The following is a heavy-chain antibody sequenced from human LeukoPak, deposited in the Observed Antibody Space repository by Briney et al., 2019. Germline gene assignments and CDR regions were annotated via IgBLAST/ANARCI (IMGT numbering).Heavy chain of an antibody. Sequence: GGSLRLSWAASGFTLRSYTMNWVRQALGKGLEWVSYISSSSSTIYYADSVKGRFTISRDNAKNSLYLQMNSLRAEDTAVYYCARDQGGSSWLTFDYRGQGTLVTVSS. CDR2: ISSSSSTI. V-gene: IGHV3-48*04. J-gene: IGHJ4*02. CDR1: GFTLRSYT. D-gene: IGHD6-13*01. CDR3: ARDQGGSSWLTFDY.